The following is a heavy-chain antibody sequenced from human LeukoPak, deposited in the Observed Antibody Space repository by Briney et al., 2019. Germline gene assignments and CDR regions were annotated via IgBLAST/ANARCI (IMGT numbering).Heavy chain of an antibody. D-gene: IGHD3-10*01. CDR3: ASRPADSTWFGVFDY. V-gene: IGHV4-59*11. Sequence: SETLSLTCSVSGSSINSHYWSWIRQSPGKGLEWIGYVFNGGSTNYNPSLKSRVTMSLDTSRDQFSLKLSSVTAADTAIYYCASRPADSTWFGVFDYWSQGTLVTVSS. J-gene: IGHJ4*02. CDR1: GSSINSHY. CDR2: VFNGGST.